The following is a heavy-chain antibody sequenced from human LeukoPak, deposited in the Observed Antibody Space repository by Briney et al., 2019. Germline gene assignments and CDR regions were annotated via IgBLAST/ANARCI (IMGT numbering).Heavy chain of an antibody. CDR2: MTYDGSNK. V-gene: IGHV3-30*04. J-gene: IGHJ6*02. CDR1: GFTFRNYY. CDR3: ARDVRAAPHYDFFHYGMDV. Sequence: GGSLRLSCAASGFTFRNYYMHWVRQAPGKGLEWVALMTYDGSNKYYADSVKGRFTLSRDISKNTLYLQMNSLRAEDTAVYYCARDVRAAPHYDFFHYGMDVWGPGTTVTVAS. D-gene: IGHD3-22*01.